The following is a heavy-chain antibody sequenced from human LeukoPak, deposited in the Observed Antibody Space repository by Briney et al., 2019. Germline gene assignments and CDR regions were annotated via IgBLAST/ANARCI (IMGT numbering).Heavy chain of an antibody. Sequence: GGSLRLSCAASGFTFGTYNMNWVRQAPGKGLEWVSYISSSSSTIYYADSAKGRFTISRDNAKNSLYLQMNSLRAEDTAVYYCARDLEYGGSYSDWGQGTLVTVSS. J-gene: IGHJ4*02. V-gene: IGHV3-48*01. CDR3: ARDLEYGGSYSD. CDR2: ISSSSSTI. D-gene: IGHD1-26*01. CDR1: GFTFGTYN.